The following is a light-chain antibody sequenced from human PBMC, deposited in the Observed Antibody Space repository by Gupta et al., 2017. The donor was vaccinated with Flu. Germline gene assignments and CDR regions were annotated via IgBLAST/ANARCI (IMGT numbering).Light chain of an antibody. CDR3: QYFDNSLSGSV. J-gene: IGLJ3*02. CDR1: SSKIVAGFD. V-gene: IGLV1-40*01. Sequence: QSVLTQPPSVSGAPVQRVTISCTVSSSKIVAGFDVHWYQQLPGADPKLLIVGNANRPSGVPDRFSCYKSGTYASRATKGLQAEDEADDYCQYFDNSLSGSVFGGGTKLTVL. CDR2: GNA.